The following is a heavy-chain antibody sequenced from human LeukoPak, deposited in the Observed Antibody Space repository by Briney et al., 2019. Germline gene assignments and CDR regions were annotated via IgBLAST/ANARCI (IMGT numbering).Heavy chain of an antibody. CDR2: IDPSDSYT. Sequence: KNGESLKISCKGSGYSFTSYWISWVRQMPGKGLEWMGRIDPSDSYTNYSPSFQGHVTISADKSISTAYLQWSSLKASDTAMYYCARGEPDSPIVVVTAYDYWGQGTLVTVSS. V-gene: IGHV5-10-1*01. CDR1: GYSFTSYW. J-gene: IGHJ4*02. CDR3: ARGEPDSPIVVVTAYDY. D-gene: IGHD2-21*02.